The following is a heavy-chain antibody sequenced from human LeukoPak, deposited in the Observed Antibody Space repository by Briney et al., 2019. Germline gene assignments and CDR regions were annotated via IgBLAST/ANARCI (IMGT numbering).Heavy chain of an antibody. CDR1: GDSINNSSYY. CDR2: IYYSGST. D-gene: IGHD1-26*01. Sequence: PSETLSLTCTVSGDSINNSSYYWGWIRQPPGKGLEWIGYIYYSGSTNYNPSLKSRLTISVDTSKNQFSLKLSSVIAADTAVYYCARDRDIGTYYYYYGMDVWGQGTTVTVSS. V-gene: IGHV4-61*01. CDR3: ARDRDIGTYYYYYGMDV. J-gene: IGHJ6*02.